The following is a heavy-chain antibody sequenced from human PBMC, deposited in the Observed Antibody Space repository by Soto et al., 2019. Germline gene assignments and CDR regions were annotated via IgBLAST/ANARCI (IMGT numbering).Heavy chain of an antibody. V-gene: IGHV3-30-3*01. CDR1: GFTLSDSS. CDR2: TSHDGSDT. Sequence: GGSLSLSCAASGFTLSDSSMHWVRQGPGRGLEWVALTSHDGSDTYYADAAKGRFTISRENSNNPLYLQMNSVRPEDTAVYFCASDLRTGIGAFVVWGQGKMVTVSS. J-gene: IGHJ3*01. D-gene: IGHD3-9*01. CDR3: ASDLRTGIGAFVV.